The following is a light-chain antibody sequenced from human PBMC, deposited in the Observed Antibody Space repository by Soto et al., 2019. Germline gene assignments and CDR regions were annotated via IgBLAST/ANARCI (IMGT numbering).Light chain of an antibody. J-gene: IGKJ4*01. Sequence: DIVMTQSPDSLAMSLGERATINCKSSQSVLASSNNKNLLAWYQQKPGQPPKLLIYGASTRESGVPDRFRGXGXGXXXXXTXXSLQAEDVXXYYCHQYYSSPLTFGGGTNVEIK. CDR2: GAS. CDR3: HQYYSSPLT. CDR1: QSVLASSNNKNL. V-gene: IGKV4-1*01.